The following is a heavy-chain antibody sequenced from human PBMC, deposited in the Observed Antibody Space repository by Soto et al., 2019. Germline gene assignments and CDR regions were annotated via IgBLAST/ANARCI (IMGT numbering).Heavy chain of an antibody. D-gene: IGHD2-15*01. CDR1: GYSFTSYG. CDR2: ISTYNGNT. J-gene: IGHJ4*02. Sequence: QVQLVQSGAEVKKPGASVKVSCKASGYSFTSYGIIWVRQVPGQGLEWMGWISTYNGNTKYAQVFQGRVTLTTDTALTIAQMERRSLRADVTAGYYCAREGWVGRIVDYWGQGTLVTVSS. V-gene: IGHV1-18*01. CDR3: AREGWVGRIVDY.